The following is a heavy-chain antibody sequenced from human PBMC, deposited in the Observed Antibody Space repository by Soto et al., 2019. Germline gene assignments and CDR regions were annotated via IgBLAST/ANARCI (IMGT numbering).Heavy chain of an antibody. D-gene: IGHD3-16*01. V-gene: IGHV5-51*01. J-gene: IGHJ4*02. Sequence: GESLKISCKGSGYSFSTHWIVWVRQMPGKGLERMGIIYLGDSDTRYSPSFQGQVTISADKSISTAYLQWSSLKASDTAMYYCERRNWGSYLDWGQGTVVTVPQ. CDR1: GYSFSTHW. CDR2: IYLGDSDT. CDR3: ERRNWGSYLD.